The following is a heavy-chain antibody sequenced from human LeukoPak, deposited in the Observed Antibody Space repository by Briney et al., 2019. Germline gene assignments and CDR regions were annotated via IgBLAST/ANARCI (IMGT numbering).Heavy chain of an antibody. J-gene: IGHJ4*02. CDR3: ARGGYNGQSDY. Sequence: GASVKVSCKASGGTFSSYAISWVRQAPGQGLEWMGRIIPILGIANYAQKFQGRVTITADKSTSTAYMELSSLRSEDTAVYYCARGGYNGQSDYWGQGTLVTVSS. CDR2: IIPILGIA. V-gene: IGHV1-69*04. CDR1: GGTFSSYA. D-gene: IGHD3-10*01.